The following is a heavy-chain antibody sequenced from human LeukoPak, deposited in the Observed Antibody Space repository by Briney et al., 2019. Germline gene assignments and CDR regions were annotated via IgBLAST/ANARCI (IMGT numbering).Heavy chain of an antibody. J-gene: IGHJ6*03. CDR2: FDPEDGET. CDR1: GYTLTESS. CDR3: ATAPYYDFWCGYHRGYYYYYMDV. D-gene: IGHD3-3*01. V-gene: IGHV1-24*01. Sequence: ASVEVSCKVSGYTLTESSMHWVRQAPGKGVEWMGGFDPEDGETIYAQKFQGRVTMTEDTSTDTAYMELSSLRSEDTAVYYCATAPYYDFWCGYHRGYYYYYMDVWGKGTTVTVSS.